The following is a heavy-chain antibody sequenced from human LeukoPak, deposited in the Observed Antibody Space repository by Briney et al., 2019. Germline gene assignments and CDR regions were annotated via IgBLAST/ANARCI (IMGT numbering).Heavy chain of an antibody. CDR3: ATTWGYCSGGSCSSDAFDI. Sequence: KPSETLSLTCTVSGSSISSGDYYWTWIRQPPGKGLEWIAYIYYTGSTYYNPSLKSRVTISVDTSKNQFSLKLSSVTAADTAVYYCATTWGYCSGGSCSSDAFDIWGQGTMVTVSS. CDR2: IYYTGST. CDR1: GSSISSGDYY. V-gene: IGHV4-30-4*01. J-gene: IGHJ3*02. D-gene: IGHD2-15*01.